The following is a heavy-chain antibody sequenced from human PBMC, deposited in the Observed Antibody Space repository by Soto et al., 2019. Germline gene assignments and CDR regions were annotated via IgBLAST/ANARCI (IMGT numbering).Heavy chain of an antibody. Sequence: SETLSLTCTVSGGSISSYYWSWIRQPPGKGLEWIGYIYYSGSTSYNPSLKSRVTISVDTSKNQFSLKLSSVTAADTAVYYCARARDTAMVALFDYWGQGTLVTVSS. CDR3: ARARDTAMVALFDY. J-gene: IGHJ4*02. CDR2: IYYSGST. V-gene: IGHV4-59*01. CDR1: GGSISSYY. D-gene: IGHD5-18*01.